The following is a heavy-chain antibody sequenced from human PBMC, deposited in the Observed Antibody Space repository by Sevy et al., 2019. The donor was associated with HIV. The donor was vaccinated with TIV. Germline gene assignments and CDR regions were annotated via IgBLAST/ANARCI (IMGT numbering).Heavy chain of an antibody. V-gene: IGHV3-30*04. Sequence: GGSLRLSCAASGFTFSSYAMHWVRQAPGKGLEWVAVISYNGSNKYYADSMKGRFTISRANSKNTLYLQMNSLRAEDTDVYYCARDQGSVLHNPNIVVVPAAILHYYYGMDVWGQGTTVTVSS. D-gene: IGHD2-2*02. CDR2: ISYNGSNK. CDR3: ARDQGSVLHNPNIVVVPAAILHYYYGMDV. J-gene: IGHJ6*02. CDR1: GFTFSSYA.